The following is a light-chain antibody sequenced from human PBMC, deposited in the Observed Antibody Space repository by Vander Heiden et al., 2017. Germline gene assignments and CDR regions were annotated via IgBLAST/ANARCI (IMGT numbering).Light chain of an antibody. CDR3: MQALQTSIT. V-gene: IGKV2-28*01. J-gene: IGKJ5*01. Sequence: DIVMTQSPLSLPVTPGEPASIPCRSSQSLLHRNGYNYLDWYLQKPGQSPQLLIYLGSNRASGVPDRFSGSGSGTDFTLKISRVEAEDIGVYYCMQALQTSITFGQGTRLEIK. CDR1: QSLLHRNGYNY. CDR2: LGS.